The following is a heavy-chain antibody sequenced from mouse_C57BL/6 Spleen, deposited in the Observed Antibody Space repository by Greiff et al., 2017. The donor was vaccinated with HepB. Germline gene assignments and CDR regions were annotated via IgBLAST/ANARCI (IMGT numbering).Heavy chain of an antibody. J-gene: IGHJ3*01. CDR2: IYPGNSDT. CDR1: GYTFTSYW. V-gene: IGHV1-5*01. D-gene: IGHD1-1*01. Sequence: EVKLVESGTVLARPGASVKMSCKTSGYTFTSYWMHWVKQRPGQGLEWIGAIYPGNSDTSYNQKFKGKAKLTAVTSASTAYMELSSLTNEDSAVYYCTRTEDYYCSSYGFAYWGQGTLVTVSA. CDR3: TRTEDYYCSSYGFAY.